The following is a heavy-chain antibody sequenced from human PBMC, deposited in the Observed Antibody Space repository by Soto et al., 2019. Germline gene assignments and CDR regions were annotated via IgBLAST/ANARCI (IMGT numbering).Heavy chain of an antibody. CDR2: IRGDCSEI. V-gene: IGHV3-7*03. CDR1: GFTFSSYS. CDR3: ANLIFRSKLSGYDHRSYFHY. Sequence: GGSLRLSCAASGFTFSSYSMSWVRQAPGKGLEWVSNIRGDCSEIYYVDSVNGRFTISRDNAKNSLYLQMNSLRAEDTAVYYCANLIFRSKLSGYDHRSYFHYSGQGTLVTVSS. D-gene: IGHD5-12*01. J-gene: IGHJ4*02.